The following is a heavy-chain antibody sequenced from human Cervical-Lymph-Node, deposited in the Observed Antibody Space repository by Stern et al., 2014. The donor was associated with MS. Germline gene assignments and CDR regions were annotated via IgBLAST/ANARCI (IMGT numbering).Heavy chain of an antibody. J-gene: IGHJ6*02. CDR2: SSPSAGRT. CDR3: ARVGIVGARGVDV. D-gene: IGHD1-26*01. CDR1: GFAFNVYY. Sequence: QMQLVQSGAEVKKPGASVNISCTASGFAFNVYYIHWARQAPGQGLEWMGMSSPSAGRTTYSPKFQGRITVTRDTSTTTVYMELSSLTSADTAVYYCARVGIVGARGVDVWGQGTTVTVSS. V-gene: IGHV1-46*02.